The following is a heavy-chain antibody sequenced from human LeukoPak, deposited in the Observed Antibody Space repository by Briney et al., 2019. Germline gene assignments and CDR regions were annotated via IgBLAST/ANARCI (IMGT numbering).Heavy chain of an antibody. J-gene: IGHJ4*02. D-gene: IGHD2/OR15-2a*01. V-gene: IGHV1-69*13. CDR1: GGTFSSYA. CDR3: ARTKRWNINQNFDY. Sequence: ASVKVSCKASGGTFSSYAISWVRQAPGQGLEWMGGIIPIFGTANYAQKFQGRVTITADESTSTAYMELSSLRSEDTAVYYCARTKRWNINQNFDYWGQGTLVTASS. CDR2: IIPIFGTA.